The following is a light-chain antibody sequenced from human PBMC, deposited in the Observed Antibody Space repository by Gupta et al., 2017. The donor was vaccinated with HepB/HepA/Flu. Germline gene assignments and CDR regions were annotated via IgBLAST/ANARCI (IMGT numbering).Light chain of an antibody. CDR2: DAS. CDR3: QQYADSLP. V-gene: IGKV3-20*01. CDR1: QSVSNNY. Sequence: ERVLTQSPGTLSLSPGARVTLSRSASQSVSNNYLDWYQQKPGQALRLTIYDASSRATGIPHTFSGRGSGTDFTLTITRREAEDSAMYHGQQYADSLPFGQGTRVEV. J-gene: IGKJ5*01.